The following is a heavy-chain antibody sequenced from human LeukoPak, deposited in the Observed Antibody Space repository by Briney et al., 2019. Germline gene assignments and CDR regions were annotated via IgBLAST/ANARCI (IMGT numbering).Heavy chain of an antibody. V-gene: IGHV1-69*01. D-gene: IGHD3-3*01. Sequence: SVKVSCKASGGTFSSYAISWVRQAPGQGLEWMGGIIPIFGTANYAQKFQGRVTITADESTSTAYMELSSLRSEDTAVYYCARDFEVGEGFASRAVTFDIWGQGTLVTVSS. J-gene: IGHJ3*02. CDR2: IIPIFGTA. CDR3: ARDFEVGEGFASRAVTFDI. CDR1: GGTFSSYA.